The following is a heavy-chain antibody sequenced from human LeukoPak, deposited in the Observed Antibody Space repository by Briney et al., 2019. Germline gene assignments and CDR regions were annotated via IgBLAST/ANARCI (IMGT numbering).Heavy chain of an antibody. J-gene: IGHJ3*02. CDR2: ISSDGGST. Sequence: GGSLRLSCAASGFTFSDYAMHWVRQAPGKGLEYVSAISSDGGSTYYANSVEGRFTISRDNSKNTLYLQIGCLRAEDMAVFYCARVGDYTAFDIWGQGTLVTVSS. V-gene: IGHV3-64*01. D-gene: IGHD4-17*01. CDR1: GFTFSDYA. CDR3: ARVGDYTAFDI.